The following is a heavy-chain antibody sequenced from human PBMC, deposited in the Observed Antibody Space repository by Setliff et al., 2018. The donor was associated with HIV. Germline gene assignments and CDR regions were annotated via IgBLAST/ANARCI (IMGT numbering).Heavy chain of an antibody. D-gene: IGHD2-8*01. CDR1: GFMRTHW. CDR2: INQDGDEM. CDR3: ARVHLRTNAVYGVVSNQFDP. J-gene: IGHJ5*02. V-gene: IGHV3-7*03. Sequence: GGSLRLSCGASGFMRTHWLSWVRQTPGKGPEWVANINQDGDEMYLTDSVKGRFTIYRDSTKNSVYLQMKSLRAEDTAVYYCARVHLRTNAVYGVVSNQFDPWGQGTLVTVSS.